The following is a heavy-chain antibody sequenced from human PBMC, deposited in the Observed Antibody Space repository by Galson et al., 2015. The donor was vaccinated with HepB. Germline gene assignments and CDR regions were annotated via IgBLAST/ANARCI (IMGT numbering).Heavy chain of an antibody. Sequence: SLRLSCAASGFTFSSYSMNWVRQAPGKGLEWVSSISSSSSYIYYADSVKGRFTISRDNAKNSLYLQMNSLRAEDTAVYYCASCCLQQLVEYYYYMDVWGKGTTVTVSS. V-gene: IGHV3-21*01. J-gene: IGHJ6*03. D-gene: IGHD6-13*01. CDR3: ASCCLQQLVEYYYYMDV. CDR1: GFTFSSYS. CDR2: ISSSSSYI.